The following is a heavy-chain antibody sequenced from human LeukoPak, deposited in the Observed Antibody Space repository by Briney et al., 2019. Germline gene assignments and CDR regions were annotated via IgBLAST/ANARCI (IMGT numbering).Heavy chain of an antibody. CDR1: GYTFTGYY. D-gene: IGHD5-18*01. Sequence: ASVKVSCTASGYTFTGYYMYGVRQAPGQGLEWIGWINPNSGGTNYAQKFQGRVTMTRDTSISTAYMELRSLRSDDTAVYSRARDSGYSYGSWKVSDAFDIWGQGTMVTVSS. CDR3: ARDSGYSYGSWKVSDAFDI. CDR2: INPNSGGT. V-gene: IGHV1-2*02. J-gene: IGHJ3*02.